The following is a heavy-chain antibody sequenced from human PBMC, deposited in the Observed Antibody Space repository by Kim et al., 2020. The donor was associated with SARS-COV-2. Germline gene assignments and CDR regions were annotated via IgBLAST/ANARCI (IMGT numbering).Heavy chain of an antibody. Sequence: SETLSLTCTVSGGSISSSSYYWGWIRQPPGKGLEWIGSIYYSGSTYYNPSLKSRVTISVDTSKNQFSLKLSSVTAADTAVYYCARDGRAAAGTGLDYWGQGTLVTVSS. J-gene: IGHJ4*02. CDR1: GGSISSSSYY. CDR2: IYYSGST. V-gene: IGHV4-39*07. CDR3: ARDGRAAAGTGLDY. D-gene: IGHD6-13*01.